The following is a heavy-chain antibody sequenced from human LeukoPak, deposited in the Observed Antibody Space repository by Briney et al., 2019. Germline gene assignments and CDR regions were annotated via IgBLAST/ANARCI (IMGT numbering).Heavy chain of an antibody. CDR3: ARSLTAAAGNLGY. J-gene: IGHJ4*02. CDR1: GFIFSSYS. D-gene: IGHD6-13*01. Sequence: KSGGSLRLSCAASGFIFSSYSMNWVRQAPGKGLAWVSSISSSSSYKNYADSVRGRFTISRDNAKNSLYLQMNSLRAEDTAVYYCARSLTAAAGNLGYWGQGTLITVSS. CDR2: ISSSSSYK. V-gene: IGHV3-21*01.